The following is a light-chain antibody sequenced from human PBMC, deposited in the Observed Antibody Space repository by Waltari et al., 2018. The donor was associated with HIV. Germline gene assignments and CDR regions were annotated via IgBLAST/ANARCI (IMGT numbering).Light chain of an antibody. CDR1: QRVSSN. CDR2: GAS. Sequence: EIVMTQSPATLSVSPGERATLSCRASQRVSSNLACYQHKPGQAPRLFIYGASTRATGIPARFSGSGSGTDFTLTISSLQSEDFAVYYCQQYSNWPRTFGQGTKVEIK. V-gene: IGKV3-15*01. J-gene: IGKJ1*01. CDR3: QQYSNWPRT.